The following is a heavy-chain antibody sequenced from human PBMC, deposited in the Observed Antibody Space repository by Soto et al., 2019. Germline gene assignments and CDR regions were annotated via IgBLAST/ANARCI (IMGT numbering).Heavy chain of an antibody. CDR1: GGSVSGYD. CDR3: ARGQDSAKIGY. Sequence: SETLSLTCAVHGGSVSGYDWTWIRQPPGKGLEWIGEIHPSGVNNYNASLSSRVAMSLDSSKNQFSPTLTSIIVADTAVYYCARGQDSAKIGYWGPGTLVTVSS. CDR2: IHPSGVN. J-gene: IGHJ4*02. D-gene: IGHD5-18*01. V-gene: IGHV4-34*01.